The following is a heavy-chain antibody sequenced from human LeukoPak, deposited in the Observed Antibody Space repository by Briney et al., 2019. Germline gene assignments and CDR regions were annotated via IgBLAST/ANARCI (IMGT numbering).Heavy chain of an antibody. J-gene: IGHJ4*02. CDR1: GFTFSSYA. CDR3: ARHPSKRGYYFDY. CDR2: ISGSGGST. Sequence: GGSLRLSCAASGFTFSSYAMSWVRQAPGKGLEWVSAISGSGGSTYYADSVKGRFTISRDNSKNTLYLQMNSLRAEDTAVYYCARHPSKRGYYFDYWGQGALVTVSS. D-gene: IGHD3-10*01. V-gene: IGHV3-23*01.